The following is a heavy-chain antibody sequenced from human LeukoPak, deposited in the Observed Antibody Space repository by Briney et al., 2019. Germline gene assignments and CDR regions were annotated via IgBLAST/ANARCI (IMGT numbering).Heavy chain of an antibody. V-gene: IGHV1-69*04. D-gene: IGHD7-27*01. CDR3: ARIQQDELGYYYYYGMDV. CDR2: IIPILGIA. Sequence: ASVKVSCKASGGTFSSYAISWVRQAPGQGLEWMGRIIPILGIANYAQKFQGRVTITADKSTSTAYMELSRLRSEDTAVYYCARIQQDELGYYYYYGMDVWGQGTTVTVSS. CDR1: GGTFSSYA. J-gene: IGHJ6*02.